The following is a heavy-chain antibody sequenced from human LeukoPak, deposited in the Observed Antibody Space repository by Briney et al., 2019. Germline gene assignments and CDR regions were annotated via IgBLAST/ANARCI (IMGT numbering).Heavy chain of an antibody. CDR1: GFTFSSYG. D-gene: IGHD6-13*01. CDR2: ISYDGSNK. Sequence: SGGSLRLSCAASGFTFSSYGMHWVRQAPAKGLEWVAVISYDGSNKYYADSVKGRFTISRDNSKNTLYLQMNSLRAEDTAVYYCAKDFYSSSPYYYMDVWGKGTTVTVSS. J-gene: IGHJ6*03. V-gene: IGHV3-30*18. CDR3: AKDFYSSSPYYYMDV.